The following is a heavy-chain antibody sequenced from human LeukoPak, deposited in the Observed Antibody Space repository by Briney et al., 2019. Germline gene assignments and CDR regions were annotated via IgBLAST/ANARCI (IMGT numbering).Heavy chain of an antibody. CDR2: IYYSGST. D-gene: IGHD1-26*01. CDR3: ARAWIVGATWFDY. CDR1: GGSISSGDYY. V-gene: IGHV4-30-4*01. Sequence: SQTLSLTCTVSGGSISSGDYYWSWIRQPPGKGLEWIGYIYYSGSTYYNPSLESRVTISVDTSKNQFSLKLSSVTAADTAVYYCARAWIVGATWFDYWGQGTLVTVSS. J-gene: IGHJ4*02.